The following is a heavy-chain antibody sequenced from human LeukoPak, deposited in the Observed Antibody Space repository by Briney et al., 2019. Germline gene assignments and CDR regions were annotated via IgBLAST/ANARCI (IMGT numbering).Heavy chain of an antibody. V-gene: IGHV3-23*01. Sequence: QSGGSLRLSCAASGFTFSNFPMIWVRQAPGRGLEWVSTIRTSAYDTYYVDSVKGRFTISRDNSKDTLYLQMNSLRAEDTAIYYCARDRGGSYYPSHDALDIWGQGTMVTVSS. D-gene: IGHD1-26*01. J-gene: IGHJ3*02. CDR2: IRTSAYDT. CDR1: GFTFSNFP. CDR3: ARDRGGSYYPSHDALDI.